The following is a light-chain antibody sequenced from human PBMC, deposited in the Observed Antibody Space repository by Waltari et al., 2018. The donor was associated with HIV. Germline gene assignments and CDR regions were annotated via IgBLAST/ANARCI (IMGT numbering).Light chain of an antibody. V-gene: IGLV2-23*02. Sequence: QSPLTQPASVSGSPGQSIPISCTGTSSDVGNYTVVSWYQQHPGKAPKLMIYEVSKRPSGVSNRFSGSKSGNTASLTISGLQAEDEADYYCCSYAGSSTHVFGTGTKVTVL. CDR1: SSDVGNYTV. CDR2: EVS. J-gene: IGLJ1*01. CDR3: CSYAGSSTHV.